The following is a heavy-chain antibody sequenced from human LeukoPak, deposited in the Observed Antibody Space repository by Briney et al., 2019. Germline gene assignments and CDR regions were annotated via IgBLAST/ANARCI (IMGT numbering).Heavy chain of an antibody. Sequence: GGSLRLSCAASGFTFDDYGMSWVRHAPGKGLEWVSGINWNGGSTGYADSVKGRFTISRDNAKNSLYLQMNSLRAEDTALYYCAREGSYGSGSYYDYYYMDVWGKGTTVTVSS. CDR3: AREGSYGSGSYYDYYYMDV. V-gene: IGHV3-20*04. J-gene: IGHJ6*03. CDR1: GFTFDDYG. CDR2: INWNGGST. D-gene: IGHD3-10*01.